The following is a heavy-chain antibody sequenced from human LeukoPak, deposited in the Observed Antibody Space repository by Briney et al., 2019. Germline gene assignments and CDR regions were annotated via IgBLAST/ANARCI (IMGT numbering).Heavy chain of an antibody. CDR3: AKDVLGAPLDY. Sequence: GGSLRLSCVASGFTFSNYGMHWARQAPGKGLEWVAFIRADGSNKHYADSVKGRFTISRDNSKNTLYLQMNSLRAEDTAVYYCAKDVLGAPLDYWGQGTLVTVSS. V-gene: IGHV3-30*02. CDR2: IRADGSNK. D-gene: IGHD1-26*01. CDR1: GFTFSNYG. J-gene: IGHJ4*02.